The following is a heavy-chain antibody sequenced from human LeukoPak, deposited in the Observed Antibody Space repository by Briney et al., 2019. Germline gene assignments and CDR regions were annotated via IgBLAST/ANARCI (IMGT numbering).Heavy chain of an antibody. V-gene: IGHV3-15*01. D-gene: IGHD2-8*01. CDR2: IKSKPDGGTT. CDR1: GFTFSNAW. Sequence: GGSLRLSCAVSGFTFSNAWMSWIRKAPGKGLEWVGRIKSKPDGGTTDCAAPVRDRFTISRDDSKNTLDLQMNSLKAEDTAVYYCTTDKLGYDTNAGDYWGQGTLVTVSS. CDR3: TTDKLGYDTNAGDY. J-gene: IGHJ4*02.